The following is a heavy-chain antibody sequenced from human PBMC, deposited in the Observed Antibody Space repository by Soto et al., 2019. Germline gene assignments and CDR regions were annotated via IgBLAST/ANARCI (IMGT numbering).Heavy chain of an antibody. V-gene: IGHV3-7*01. CDR3: AREALFWSGYFDY. J-gene: IGHJ4*02. D-gene: IGHD3-3*01. CDR1: GFTFSTYW. Sequence: GGSLRLSCAASGFTFSTYWMSWVRQAPGTGLEWVAKIKEDGSERYYVDSVKGRFTISRDNAKNSLYLQMTSLRAEDTAVYYCAREALFWSGYFDYWGLGTLVTVSS. CDR2: IKEDGSER.